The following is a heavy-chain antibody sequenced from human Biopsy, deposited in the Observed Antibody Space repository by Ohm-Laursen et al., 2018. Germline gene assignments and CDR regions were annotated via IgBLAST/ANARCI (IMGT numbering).Heavy chain of an antibody. CDR1: GLTFSDHH. V-gene: IGHV3-11*01. J-gene: IGHJ4*02. D-gene: IGHD2-15*01. CDR3: ARARDDFVVVPAAFFDF. Sequence: SLRLSCAASGLTFSDHHMAWVRQAPGKGLEWLSYISSSGATIKYADSVKGRFTISRDNAKNSLYLRMNSLRAEDTAVYFCARARDDFVVVPAAFFDFWGQGTLVTVSS. CDR2: ISSSGATI.